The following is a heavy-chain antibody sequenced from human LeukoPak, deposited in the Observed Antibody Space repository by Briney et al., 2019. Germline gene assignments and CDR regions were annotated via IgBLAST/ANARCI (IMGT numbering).Heavy chain of an antibody. CDR3: ARDDGYSKLLDY. CDR1: GGSISSYY. Sequence: SETLSLTCSVSGGSISSYYWSWIRQPAGKGLEWIGRIYTSGSTNYNPSLKSRVTMSVDTFKNQFSLKLSSVTAADTAVYYCARDDGYSKLLDYWGQGTLVTVSS. CDR2: IYTSGST. V-gene: IGHV4-4*07. D-gene: IGHD2-15*01. J-gene: IGHJ4*02.